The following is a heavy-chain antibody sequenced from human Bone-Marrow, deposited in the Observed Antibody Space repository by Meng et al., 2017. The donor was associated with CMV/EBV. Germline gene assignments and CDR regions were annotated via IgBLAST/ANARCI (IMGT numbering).Heavy chain of an antibody. CDR2: INWNGGST. J-gene: IGHJ6*02. V-gene: IGHV3-20*01. Sequence: GGSLRLSCAASGFMFDDYGMSWVRQAPGKGLEWVSGINWNGGSTDYADSVKGRFTISRDNAKNSLYLHMNSLRVEDTALYHCARSVGYYYGMDVWGQGTTVTVSS. D-gene: IGHD1-26*01. CDR3: ARSVGYYYGMDV. CDR1: GFMFDDYG.